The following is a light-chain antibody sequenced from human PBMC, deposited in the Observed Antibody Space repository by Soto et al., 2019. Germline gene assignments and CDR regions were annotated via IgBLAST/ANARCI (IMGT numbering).Light chain of an antibody. CDR2: EVN. Sequence: QSALTQPASVSGSRGQSITISCTGTGSDFGGYNYVSWYQHHPGKAPKLLLYEVNNRPSGVSTRFSGSKSGNTASLTISGLQADDEADYYCNSWGVFGGGTKLTVL. J-gene: IGLJ2*01. CDR1: GSDFGGYNY. V-gene: IGLV2-14*01. CDR3: NSWGV.